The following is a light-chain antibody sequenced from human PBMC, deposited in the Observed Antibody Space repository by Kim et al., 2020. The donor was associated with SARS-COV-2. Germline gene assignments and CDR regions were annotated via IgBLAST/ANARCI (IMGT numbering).Light chain of an antibody. CDR2: EDN. Sequence: GRTVAISCTRSSGSIARHSVQWYQQRPCSSPTIVIYEDNRRPSGVPDRFSASIDSSSNSASLTISGLKPEDEADYYCQSHDGSPWVFGGGTQLTVL. CDR1: SGSIARHS. J-gene: IGLJ3*02. CDR3: QSHDGSPWV. V-gene: IGLV6-57*01.